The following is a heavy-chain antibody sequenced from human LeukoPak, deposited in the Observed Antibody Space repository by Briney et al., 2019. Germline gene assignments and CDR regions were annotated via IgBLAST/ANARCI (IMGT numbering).Heavy chain of an antibody. CDR2: INPRGST. CDR1: GGSFSGYY. D-gene: IGHD5-24*01. J-gene: IGHJ4*02. Sequence: SETLSLSCGVYGGSFSGYYWSWLRQPPGKGLEWIGEINPRGSTNYNPSLKSRVTLSADTSKNQFSLTLNSVTAADTAVYYCARRRLGYYFDYWGQGTLVTVSS. CDR3: ARRRLGYYFDY. V-gene: IGHV4-34*01.